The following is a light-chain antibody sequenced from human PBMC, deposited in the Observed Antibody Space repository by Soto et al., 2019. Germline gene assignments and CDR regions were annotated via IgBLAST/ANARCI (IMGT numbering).Light chain of an antibody. Sequence: DIQMTQSPSSVSASVGDRVTITCRASQGISSSLAWYQQKPEKAPKLLIYAASSLQSGVPSRFSGSGSGTDFTLTISSLQPEDFATYYCQQANSFPLTFGGGTKVEIK. CDR3: QQANSFPLT. J-gene: IGKJ4*01. CDR2: AAS. CDR1: QGISSS. V-gene: IGKV1-12*01.